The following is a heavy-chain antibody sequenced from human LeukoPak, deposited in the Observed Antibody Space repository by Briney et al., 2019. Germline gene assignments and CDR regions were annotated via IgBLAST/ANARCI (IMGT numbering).Heavy chain of an antibody. CDR1: GFTFSSYE. V-gene: IGHV3-48*03. CDR3: AELGITMIGGV. CDR2: ISSSGSTI. J-gene: IGHJ6*04. Sequence: GGSLRLPCAASGFTFSSYEMNWVRQAPGKGLEWVSYISSSGSTIYYADSVKGRFTISRDNAKNSLYLQMNSLRAEDTAVYYCAELGITMIGGVWGKGTTVTIPS. D-gene: IGHD3-10*02.